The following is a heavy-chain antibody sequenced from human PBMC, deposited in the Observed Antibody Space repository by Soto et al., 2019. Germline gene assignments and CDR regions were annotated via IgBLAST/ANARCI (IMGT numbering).Heavy chain of an antibody. CDR1: GFTFSDYY. D-gene: IGHD3-22*01. Sequence: PGGSLRLSCAASGFTFSDYYMSWIRQAPGKGLEWVSYISSSGSTIYYADSVKGRFTISRDNAENSLYLQMNSLRAEDTAVYYCARTRGDSSGYYPYYYYYYGMDVWGQGTTVTVSS. CDR2: ISSSGSTI. J-gene: IGHJ6*02. V-gene: IGHV3-11*01. CDR3: ARTRGDSSGYYPYYYYYYGMDV.